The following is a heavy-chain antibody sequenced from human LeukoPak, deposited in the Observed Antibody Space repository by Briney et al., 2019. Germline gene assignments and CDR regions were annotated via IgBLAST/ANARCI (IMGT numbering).Heavy chain of an antibody. CDR2: IWYDGSNK. CDR3: ARETYYYDSSGYFSDAFDI. J-gene: IGHJ3*02. CDR1: GFSFSSYG. Sequence: PGRSLRLSCAASGFSFSSYGMHWVRQAPGKGLEWVAIIWYDGSNKYYADSVKGRFTISRDNSKNTLHLQMDSLKAEDTAMYYCARETYYYDSSGYFSDAFDIWGQGTMVTVSS. D-gene: IGHD3-22*01. V-gene: IGHV3-33*01.